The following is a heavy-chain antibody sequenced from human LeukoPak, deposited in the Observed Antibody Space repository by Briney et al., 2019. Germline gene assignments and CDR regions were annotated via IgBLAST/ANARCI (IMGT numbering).Heavy chain of an antibody. J-gene: IGHJ4*01. D-gene: IGHD3-9*01. CDR1: GFTSSSYA. CDR3: ARGRKSPRVYDILSVHDY. Sequence: PGGSLSLSCAASGFTSSSYAMHWVRPARRQGLEWVAVIPYDGGNKYYAKSVKGRFTISRDNSKNTLYLQMSSLGAEETSVYYCARGRKSPRVYDILSVHDYWGQGILVAVSA. CDR2: IPYDGGNK. V-gene: IGHV3-30*04.